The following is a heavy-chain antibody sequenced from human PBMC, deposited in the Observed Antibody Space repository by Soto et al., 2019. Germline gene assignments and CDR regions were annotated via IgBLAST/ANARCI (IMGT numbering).Heavy chain of an antibody. J-gene: IGHJ3*02. CDR3: ARPRGHTSGGVES. Sequence: QVQLQESGPGLLKPSETLSLTCSVSGDSVSSGFYYWTWIRQSPVKGLEWIGNIYYSGSTEYNPSLTSRVTISFDMSKNQLSLTLTSVAAADSDVYFSARPRGHTSGGVESWGQGTTVTVSS. CDR1: GDSVSSGFYY. CDR2: IYYSGST. V-gene: IGHV4-61*01. D-gene: IGHD5-18*01.